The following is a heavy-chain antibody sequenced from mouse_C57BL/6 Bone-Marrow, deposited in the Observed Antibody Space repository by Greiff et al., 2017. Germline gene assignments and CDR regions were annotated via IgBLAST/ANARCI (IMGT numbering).Heavy chain of an antibody. CDR3: ARDQDDYGGGMDY. V-gene: IGHV5-16*01. D-gene: IGHD2-4*01. CDR2: INYDGSST. J-gene: IGHJ4*01. Sequence: DVQLVESEGGLVQPGSSMKLSCPASGFTFSDYYMAWVRQVPEKGLEWVANINYDGSSTYYLDSLKSRFIISRDNAKNILYLQMSSLKSEDTATYYCARDQDDYGGGMDYWGQGTSVTVSS. CDR1: GFTFSDYY.